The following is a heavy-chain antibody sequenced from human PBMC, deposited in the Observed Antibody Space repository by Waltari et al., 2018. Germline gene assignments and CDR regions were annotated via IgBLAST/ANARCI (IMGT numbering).Heavy chain of an antibody. Sequence: QVQLVQSGAEVKKPGSSVKVSCKASGDTFSDYAISWVRQAPGRGLEWMGRFIPDFGTGNYAQMFQGRVTFTAGESTSTFYMHLSSLRSEDTAVYYCATEGATEVSRGLDHWGQGTLVTVSS. V-gene: IGHV1-69*15. CDR1: GDTFSDYA. J-gene: IGHJ4*02. CDR3: ATEGATEVSRGLDH. D-gene: IGHD3-16*01. CDR2: FIPDFGTG.